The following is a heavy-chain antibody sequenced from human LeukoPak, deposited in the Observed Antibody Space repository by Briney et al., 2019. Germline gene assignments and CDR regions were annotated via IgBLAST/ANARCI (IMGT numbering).Heavy chain of an antibody. Sequence: GGSLRLSCAASGFTFSSYSMNWVRQAPGKGLEWVSSISSSSSYIYYADSVKGRFTISRDNAKNSLYLQMNSLRAEDTAVYYCARSVDDLGEADAFDIWGQGTMVTVSS. CDR1: GFTFSSYS. J-gene: IGHJ3*02. V-gene: IGHV3-21*01. CDR3: ARSVDDLGEADAFDI. CDR2: ISSSSSYI. D-gene: IGHD3-16*01.